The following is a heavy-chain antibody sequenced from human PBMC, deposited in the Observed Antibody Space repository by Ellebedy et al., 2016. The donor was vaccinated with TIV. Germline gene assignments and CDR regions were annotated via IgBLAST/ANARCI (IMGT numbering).Heavy chain of an antibody. Sequence: GGSLRLXCAASGFTFSSYSMNWVRQAPGKGLEWVSYISSSSSTIYYADSVKGRFTISRDNAKNSLYLQMNSLRAEDTAVYYCSWGASWVASWGQGTLVTVSS. J-gene: IGHJ4*02. CDR2: ISSSSSTI. CDR3: SWGASWVAS. D-gene: IGHD2-2*01. CDR1: GFTFSSYS. V-gene: IGHV3-48*01.